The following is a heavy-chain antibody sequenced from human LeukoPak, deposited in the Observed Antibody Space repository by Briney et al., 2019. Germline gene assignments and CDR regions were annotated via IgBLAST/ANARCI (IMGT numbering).Heavy chain of an antibody. Sequence: ASVKVSCKASGAIFSSYVISWVRQAPGQGLEWMGRIIPILGITNYAEKFQGRVTITADKSTSTAYLELSSLRSEDTAVYYCARDLGIATRPGDYWGQGTLVTVSS. CDR2: IIPILGIT. CDR3: ARDLGIATRPGDY. D-gene: IGHD6-6*01. CDR1: GAIFSSYV. J-gene: IGHJ4*02. V-gene: IGHV1-69*04.